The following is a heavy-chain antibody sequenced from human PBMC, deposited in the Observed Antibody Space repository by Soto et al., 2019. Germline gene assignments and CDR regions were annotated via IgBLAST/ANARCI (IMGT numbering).Heavy chain of an antibody. Sequence: ASVKVSFKASGYGFSSYGITGVQEAAGQGLEWLGWISPYNDDTKYAQRLQGRVTMTTDTSTRTAYMDIRGLRSDDTAIYYCARGGYYDSSGARNYHYYGMDVWGQGTTVTVSS. CDR3: ARGGYYDSSGARNYHYYGMDV. J-gene: IGHJ6*02. CDR1: GYGFSSYG. V-gene: IGHV1-18*01. CDR2: ISPYNDDT. D-gene: IGHD3-22*01.